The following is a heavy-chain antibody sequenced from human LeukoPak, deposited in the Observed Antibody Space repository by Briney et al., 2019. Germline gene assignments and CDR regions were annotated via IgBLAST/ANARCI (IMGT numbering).Heavy chain of an antibody. CDR1: GYTFTSYG. Sequence: GASVKVSCKASGYTFTSYGISWVRQAPGQGPEWMGWISAYNGNTNSAQKLQGRVTMTTDTSTSTAHMELRSLRSDDTAVYYCARDPCSGGSCHDALDIWGQGTTVTVSS. J-gene: IGHJ3*02. CDR3: ARDPCSGGSCHDALDI. D-gene: IGHD2-15*01. CDR2: ISAYNGNT. V-gene: IGHV1-18*01.